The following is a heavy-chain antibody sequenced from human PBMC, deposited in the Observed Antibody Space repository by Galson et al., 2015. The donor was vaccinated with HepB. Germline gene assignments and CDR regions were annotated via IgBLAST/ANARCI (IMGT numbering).Heavy chain of an antibody. CDR3: TSNNFGYNSFDY. J-gene: IGHJ4*02. V-gene: IGHV3-15*01. CDR2: IKSKTDGGTT. Sequence: SLRLSCAASGFTFSNAWMSWVRQAPGKGLEWVGRIKSKTDGGTTDYAAPAKGRFTISRDDSKTTLYLQMDSLKTEDTAVYFCTSNNFGYNSFDYWGQGTLVTVSS. D-gene: IGHD5-24*01. CDR1: GFTFSNAW.